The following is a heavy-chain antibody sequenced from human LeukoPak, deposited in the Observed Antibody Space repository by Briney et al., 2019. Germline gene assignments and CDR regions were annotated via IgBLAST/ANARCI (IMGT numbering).Heavy chain of an antibody. J-gene: IGHJ4*02. CDR2: IKQDGSEN. D-gene: IGHD2-2*01. CDR1: GFTFSTYW. V-gene: IGHV3-7*01. Sequence: GGSLRLSCAASGFTFSTYWMSWVRQAPGKGLEWVANIKQDGSENYYVDSVKGRFTISRDNAKNSLYLQMNSLRAEDAAMYYCASTRCTGTSCYLPILDWGQGILVTVSS. CDR3: ASTRCTGTSCYLPILD.